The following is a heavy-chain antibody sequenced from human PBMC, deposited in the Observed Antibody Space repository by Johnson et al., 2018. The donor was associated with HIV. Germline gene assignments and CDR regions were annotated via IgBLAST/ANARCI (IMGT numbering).Heavy chain of an antibody. CDR2: IKQDGSEK. Sequence: VQLVESGGGLVQPGGSLRLSCVVSGFTVSSSYLTWVRQAPGKGLEWVANIKQDGSEKYYVDSVKGRFTISRDNSKNTLYLQMNSLRAEDTAVYYCTAPVVVTHLDAFDMWGQGTMVTVSS. D-gene: IGHD2-21*02. CDR1: GFTVSSSY. V-gene: IGHV3-7*01. J-gene: IGHJ3*02. CDR3: TAPVVVTHLDAFDM.